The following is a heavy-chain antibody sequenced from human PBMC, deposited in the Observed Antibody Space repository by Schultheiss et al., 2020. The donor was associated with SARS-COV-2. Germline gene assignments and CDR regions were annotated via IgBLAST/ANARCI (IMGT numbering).Heavy chain of an antibody. Sequence: GGSLRLSCAASGFTFSDYYMSWIRQAPGKGLEWVSAISGSGSTIYYADSVKGRFTISRDNADNSLYLQMNSLRAEDTAVYYCVSGYCSSTSCQDYWGQGTLVTVSS. J-gene: IGHJ4*02. CDR3: VSGYCSSTSCQDY. CDR2: ISGSGSTI. V-gene: IGHV3-11*04. D-gene: IGHD2-2*01. CDR1: GFTFSDYY.